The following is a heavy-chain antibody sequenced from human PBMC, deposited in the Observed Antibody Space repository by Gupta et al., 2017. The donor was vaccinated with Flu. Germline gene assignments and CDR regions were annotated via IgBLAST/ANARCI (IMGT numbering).Heavy chain of an antibody. Sequence: QVQLVESGGGVVQPGRSLRLPCAASGFTFSSYGMHWVRQAPGKGLEWVAVIWYDGSNKYYADSVKGRFTISRDNSKNTLYLQMNSLRAEDTAVYYCARAPLVGATTFFDYWGQGTLVTVSS. CDR1: GFTFSSYG. V-gene: IGHV3-33*01. CDR2: IWYDGSNK. D-gene: IGHD1-26*01. J-gene: IGHJ4*02. CDR3: ARAPLVGATTFFDY.